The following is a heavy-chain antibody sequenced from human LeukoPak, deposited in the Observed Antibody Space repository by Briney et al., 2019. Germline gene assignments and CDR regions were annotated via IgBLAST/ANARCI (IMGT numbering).Heavy chain of an antibody. D-gene: IGHD6-13*01. V-gene: IGHV3-30*04. CDR1: GFTFSSYS. Sequence: GGSLRLSCTASGFTFSSYSIHWVRQAPGKGLEWVALISYDGKKTDYADSVKGRFTFSRDNSKNTVSLQMSGLRAEDTAVYYCARDTGAAAGTLDWFDPWGQGTLVTVSS. J-gene: IGHJ5*02. CDR2: ISYDGKKT. CDR3: ARDTGAAAGTLDWFDP.